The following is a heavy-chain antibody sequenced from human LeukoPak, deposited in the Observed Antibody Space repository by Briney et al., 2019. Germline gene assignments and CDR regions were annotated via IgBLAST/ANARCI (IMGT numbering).Heavy chain of an antibody. Sequence: GGFLRLSCAASGFTFSSYAMSWVRQAPGKGLEWVSTISNSGGTTYYADSVKGRFTISRDDSENTLYLQMNSLRAEDTAVYYCAKATGYLLWGQGTLVTVSS. CDR2: ISNSGGTT. D-gene: IGHD1-14*01. V-gene: IGHV3-23*01. J-gene: IGHJ4*02. CDR3: AKATGYLL. CDR1: GFTFSSYA.